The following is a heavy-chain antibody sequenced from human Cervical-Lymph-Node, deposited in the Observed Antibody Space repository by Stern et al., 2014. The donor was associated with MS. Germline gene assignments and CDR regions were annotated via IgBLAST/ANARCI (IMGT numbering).Heavy chain of an antibody. J-gene: IGHJ4*02. V-gene: IGHV3-9*01. Sequence: EVPLLESGCGFVLPGMSLRLFCAASGFTFADYAMHWVRQAPGKGLEWVSGMSWTSGSIGYADSVKGRFTISRDNAKNSLYLQMNSLRTEDTAFYYCAKGSVGIAAPRNFDYWGQGTLVTVSS. CDR2: MSWTSGSI. CDR3: AKGSVGIAAPRNFDY. CDR1: GFTFADYA. D-gene: IGHD6-13*01.